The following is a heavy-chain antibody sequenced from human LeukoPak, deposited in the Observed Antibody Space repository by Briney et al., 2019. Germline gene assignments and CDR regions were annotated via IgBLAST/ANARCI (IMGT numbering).Heavy chain of an antibody. V-gene: IGHV3-15*04. J-gene: IGHJ3*02. Sequence: GGSLRLSCAASGIIFSNAWMNWVRQAPGKGLEWVGRIERTADGGTTDYAAPVKGRLTIPRDDSKNTVYLQMNSLKIEDTAVYYCTTNDAFDIWGQGTMVTVSS. CDR3: TTNDAFDI. CDR2: IERTADGGTT. CDR1: GIIFSNAW.